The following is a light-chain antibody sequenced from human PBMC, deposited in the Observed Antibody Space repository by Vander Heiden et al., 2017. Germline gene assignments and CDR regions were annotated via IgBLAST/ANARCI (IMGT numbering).Light chain of an antibody. J-gene: IGKJ1*01. CDR2: GIS. CDR1: QSVTSNY. Sequence: EIVLTQSPGTLPLSPGERATLPCRASQSVTSNYFAWYQQKPGHVPRLLIYGISARATGIPDRFSGSGSRTDFTLTISELEPEDFAVYYCQQYGSIPRTFGQGTKVEIK. CDR3: QQYGSIPRT. V-gene: IGKV3-20*01.